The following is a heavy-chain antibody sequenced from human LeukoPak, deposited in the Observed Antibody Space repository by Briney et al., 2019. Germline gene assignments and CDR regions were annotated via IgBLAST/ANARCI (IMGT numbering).Heavy chain of an antibody. CDR3: ARDLGYSGYDYVDY. CDR1: GYIFTSYG. Sequence: ASVKVSCKASGYIFTSYGISWVRQAPGQGLEWMGWISAYNGNTNYAQKLQGRVTMTTDTSTSTAYMELRSLRSDDTAVYYCARDLGYSGYDYVDYWGQGTLVTVSS. D-gene: IGHD5-12*01. J-gene: IGHJ4*02. V-gene: IGHV1-18*01. CDR2: ISAYNGNT.